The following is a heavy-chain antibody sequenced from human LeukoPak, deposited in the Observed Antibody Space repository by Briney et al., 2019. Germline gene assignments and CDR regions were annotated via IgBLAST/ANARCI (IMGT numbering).Heavy chain of an antibody. CDR2: IGTAGDT. CDR3: ARVLGSGTYGMDV. Sequence: PGGPLRLSCAASGFTFSSYDMHWVRQATGKRLEWVSSIGTAGDTYYSGFVKGRFTISRENAKNSLYLQMNSLRAGDTAVYFCARVLGSGTYGMDVWGQGTTVTVSS. CDR1: GFTFSSYD. V-gene: IGHV3-13*01. D-gene: IGHD3-10*01. J-gene: IGHJ6*02.